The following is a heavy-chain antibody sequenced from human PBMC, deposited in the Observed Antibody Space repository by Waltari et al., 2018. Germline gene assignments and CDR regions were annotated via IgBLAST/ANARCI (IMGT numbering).Heavy chain of an antibody. CDR3: ATDREGIAVVMDV. V-gene: IGHV5-51*03. Sequence: EVQLVQSGAEVKKPGESLKISCKGSGYSFTSYWIGWVRQMPGKGLDVMGIIYPGESDTRYSPSFQGQVTISADKSISTAYLQWSSLKDSDTAMYYCATDREGIAVVMDVWGKGTTVTVSS. CDR2: IYPGESDT. D-gene: IGHD6-19*01. CDR1: GYSFTSYW. J-gene: IGHJ6*04.